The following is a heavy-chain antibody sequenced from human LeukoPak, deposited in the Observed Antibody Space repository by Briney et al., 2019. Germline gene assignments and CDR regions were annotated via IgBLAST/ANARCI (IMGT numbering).Heavy chain of an antibody. CDR1: GSTFSSYA. CDR2: ISYDGSNK. V-gene: IGHV3-30-3*01. Sequence: GGSLRLSCAASGSTFSSYAMHWVRQAPGKGLEWVAVISYDGSNKYYADSVKGRFTISRDNSKNTLYLQMNSLRAEDTAVYYCARDLLGPTFSPGYWGQGTLVTVSS. D-gene: IGHD3-16*01. J-gene: IGHJ4*02. CDR3: ARDLLGPTFSPGY.